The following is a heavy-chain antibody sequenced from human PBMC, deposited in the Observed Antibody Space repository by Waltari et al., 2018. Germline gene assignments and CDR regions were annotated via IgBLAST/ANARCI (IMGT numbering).Heavy chain of an antibody. J-gene: IGHJ4*02. Sequence: QLQFQAPCPGLVEPSEILSPTRAVAGYSTRPGNYRDWLRPPPATGLEWIGSIQHSGSTYYNPSLKSRATISVDTSKNQFFLKLSSVTAADTAVYYCARHDISGCSTNCHTYYFEYWGQGALVTVSS. CDR1: GYSTRPGNY. V-gene: IGHV4-38-2*01. D-gene: IGHD2-2*01. CDR2: IQHSGST. CDR3: ARHDISGCSTNCHTYYFEY.